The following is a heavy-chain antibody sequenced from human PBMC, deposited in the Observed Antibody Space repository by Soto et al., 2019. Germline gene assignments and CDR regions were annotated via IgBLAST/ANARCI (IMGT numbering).Heavy chain of an antibody. V-gene: IGHV4-39*01. CDR2: IYYSGRT. D-gene: IGHD2-21*02. Sequence: PSETLSLTCIVSGDSISSSSYYWGWLRQPPGKGWEWIRSIYYSGRTYYNPSFKSRVTISIDTSKNQLSLRISSVTATDTAVYYCARQGTTVVTQAYFDHWGRGALVTVS. CDR1: GDSISSSSYY. J-gene: IGHJ4*02. CDR3: ARQGTTVVTQAYFDH.